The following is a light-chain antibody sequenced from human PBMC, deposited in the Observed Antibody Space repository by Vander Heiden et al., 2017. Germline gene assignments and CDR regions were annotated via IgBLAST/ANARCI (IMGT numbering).Light chain of an antibody. V-gene: IGKV1-5*03. CDR2: KAS. CDR3: QQDNSYYT. CDR1: QSFSTW. Sequence: DIQMTQSPSTLSASIGDRVTITCRASQSFSTWLAWYQQKPGKAPKLLLYKASSLEKGVPSRFSGSGSGTEFTRTISSLQPDDFATYYCQQDNSYYTFGQGTKLEIK. J-gene: IGKJ2*01.